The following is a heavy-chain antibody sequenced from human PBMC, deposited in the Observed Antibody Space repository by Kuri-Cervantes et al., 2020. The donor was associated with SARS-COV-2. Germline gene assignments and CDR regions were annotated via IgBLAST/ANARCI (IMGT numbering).Heavy chain of an antibody. CDR3: ARSRYLLEHDAFAI. J-gene: IGHJ3*02. V-gene: IGHV4-59*08. CDR1: GGSISSYY. CDR2: IYYSGST. D-gene: IGHD2-15*01. Sequence: SETLSLTCTVSGGSISSYYWSWIRQPPGKGLEWNGYIYYSGSTNYNPSLKSRVTISVDTSKNPFSLKLSSVTAADTAVYYCARSRYLLEHDAFAIWGQGTMVTVSS.